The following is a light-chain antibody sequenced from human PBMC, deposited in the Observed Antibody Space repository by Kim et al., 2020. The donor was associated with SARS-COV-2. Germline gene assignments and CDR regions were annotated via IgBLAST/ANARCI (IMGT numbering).Light chain of an antibody. CDR2: GAS. V-gene: IGKV3-15*01. CDR3: QQYKNWPPYT. CDR1: ESVSSN. Sequence: SPGERATLSCRASESVSSNLAWYQQKPGQAPRLLIYGASTRATSIPARFSDSGSGTEFTLTISSLQSEDFAVYYCQQYKNWPPYTFGQGTKLEI. J-gene: IGKJ2*01.